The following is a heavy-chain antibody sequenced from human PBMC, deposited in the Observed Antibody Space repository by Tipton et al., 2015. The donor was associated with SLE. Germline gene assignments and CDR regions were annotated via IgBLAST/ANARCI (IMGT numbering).Heavy chain of an antibody. Sequence: TLSLTCTVSGGSISSGGYYWSWIRQHPGKGLEWIGYIYYSGSTYYNPSLKSRVTISVDTSKNQLSLKLSSVTAADTAVYYCARDGPGGGFDYWGQGTLVTVSS. CDR3: ARDGPGGGFDY. CDR1: GGSISSGGYY. CDR2: IYYSGST. D-gene: IGHD1-14*01. J-gene: IGHJ4*02. V-gene: IGHV4-31*03.